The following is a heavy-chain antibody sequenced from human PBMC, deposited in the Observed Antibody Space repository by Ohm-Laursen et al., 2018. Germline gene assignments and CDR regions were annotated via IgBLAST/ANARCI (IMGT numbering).Heavy chain of an antibody. V-gene: IGHV3-23*01. J-gene: IGHJ4*02. CDR2: ISGSGGST. CDR1: GFTFSSYA. CDR3: AKDFSGWYGTLDY. D-gene: IGHD6-19*01. Sequence: SLRLSCAASGFTFSSYAMSWVRQAPGKGLEWVSAISGSGGSTYYADSVKGRFTISKDNSKNTLYLQMNSLRAEDTAVYYCAKDFSGWYGTLDYWGQGTLVTVSS.